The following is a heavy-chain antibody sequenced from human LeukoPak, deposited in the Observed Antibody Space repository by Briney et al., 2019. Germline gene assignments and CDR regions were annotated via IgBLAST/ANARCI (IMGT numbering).Heavy chain of an antibody. CDR3: ARIAAAGMAFDI. CDR1: GGSIISSSYY. V-gene: IGHV4-39*07. J-gene: IGHJ3*02. D-gene: IGHD6-13*01. Sequence: SETLSLTCTVSGGSIISSSYYWGWIRQPTGKGLEWIGSIYYSGSTYYNPSLKSRVTISVDTFKNQFSLKLSSVTAADTAVYYCARIAAAGMAFDIWGQGTMVAVSS. CDR2: IYYSGST.